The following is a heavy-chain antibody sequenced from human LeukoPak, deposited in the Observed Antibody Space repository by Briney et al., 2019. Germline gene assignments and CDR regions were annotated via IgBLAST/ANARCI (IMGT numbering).Heavy chain of an antibody. J-gene: IGHJ4*02. Sequence: PGGSLRLSCAASGFTFSSYSMNWVRQAPGKGLEWVSSISSSSSYIYYADSVKGRFTISRDNAKNSLYLQMNSLRAEDTAVYYCARDSSSWYFGCYFDYWGQGTLVTVSS. CDR1: GFTFSSYS. CDR2: ISSSSSYI. CDR3: ARDSSSWYFGCYFDY. D-gene: IGHD6-13*01. V-gene: IGHV3-21*01.